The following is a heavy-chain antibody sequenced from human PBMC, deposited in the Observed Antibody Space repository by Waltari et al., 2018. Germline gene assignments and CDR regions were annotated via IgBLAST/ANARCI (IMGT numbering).Heavy chain of an antibody. Sequence: QVQLQESGPGLVKPSETLSLTCTVSGYSISSGYYWGWIRQPPGKGLEWIGSIYHSGSTYYNPSLKSRVTISVDTSKNQFSLKLSSMTAADTAVYYCASCPEGYYYYYYMDVWGKGTTVTISS. CDR1: GYSISSGYY. CDR2: IYHSGST. CDR3: ASCPEGYYYYYYMDV. J-gene: IGHJ6*03. V-gene: IGHV4-38-2*02.